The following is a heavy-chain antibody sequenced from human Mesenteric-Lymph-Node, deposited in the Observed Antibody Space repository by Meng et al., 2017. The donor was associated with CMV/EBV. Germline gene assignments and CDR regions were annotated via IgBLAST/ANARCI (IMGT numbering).Heavy chain of an antibody. CDR3: AKLGGGDVY. CDR2: IRGSGGST. J-gene: IGHJ4*02. CDR1: GFSFSSYA. D-gene: IGHD3-16*01. Sequence: GESLKISCAASGFSFSSYAMSWVRQAPGKGLEWVSGIRGSGGSTNYADSMKGRFTISRDNSKNTLYLQMNRRRAEDTAVYYCAKLGGGDVYWGQGTLVTVSS. V-gene: IGHV3-23*01.